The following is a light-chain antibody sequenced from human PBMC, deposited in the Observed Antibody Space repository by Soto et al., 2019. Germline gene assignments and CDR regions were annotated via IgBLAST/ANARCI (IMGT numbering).Light chain of an antibody. V-gene: IGKV1-5*03. CDR2: KAS. Sequence: DIQMTQSPSTLSASVGDRVTITCRASQSISTWLAWYQQKPGKAPKLLIYKASSLERGVPSRFSGSGSGTEVTLTISSLQPDDFATYYCQQYNTYPLTFGGGTTVEIK. CDR3: QQYNTYPLT. CDR1: QSISTW. J-gene: IGKJ4*01.